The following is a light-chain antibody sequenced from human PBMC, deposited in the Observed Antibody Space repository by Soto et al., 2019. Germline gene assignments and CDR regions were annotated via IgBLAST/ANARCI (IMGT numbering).Light chain of an antibody. CDR1: QRVCSN. Sequence: EIVMTQSPATLSVSPGERAPLPCRASQRVCSNLAWYQQKPGQAPRLLIYGASTRATGIPARFSGSGSGTEFTLTISSLQSEDFAVYYCQQYNNWPQTFGQGTKVEIK. J-gene: IGKJ1*01. CDR3: QQYNNWPQT. V-gene: IGKV3-15*01. CDR2: GAS.